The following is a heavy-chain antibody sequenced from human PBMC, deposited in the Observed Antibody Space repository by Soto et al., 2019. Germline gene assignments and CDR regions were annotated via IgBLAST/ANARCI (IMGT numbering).Heavy chain of an antibody. J-gene: IGHJ4*02. CDR3: ARGAFDY. CDR2: IYYSGNT. V-gene: IGHV4-59*01. Sequence: PSETLCVTCSVAGGYIGNYGWSWIRQPPGKGLEWIGYIYYSGNTNYNPSLKSRVTMSVDTSKNQFSLKLTSVTAADTAVYYCARGAFDYWGQGTLVTVSS. CDR1: GGYIGNYG.